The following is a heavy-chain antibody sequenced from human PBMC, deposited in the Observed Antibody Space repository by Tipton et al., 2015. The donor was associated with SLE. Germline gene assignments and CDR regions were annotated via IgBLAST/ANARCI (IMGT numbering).Heavy chain of an antibody. D-gene: IGHD3-3*01. CDR2: IHASGNT. Sequence: TLSLTCAVSGGSITSSYWSWIRQSAGKGLEWIGRIHASGNTNYNPSLKSRATMSVDTSKNQFPLRLNSVTAADTAVYYCARDDFWSGYRSWGQGTLVTVSS. CDR3: ARDDFWSGYRS. CDR1: GGSITSSY. J-gene: IGHJ4*02. V-gene: IGHV4-4*07.